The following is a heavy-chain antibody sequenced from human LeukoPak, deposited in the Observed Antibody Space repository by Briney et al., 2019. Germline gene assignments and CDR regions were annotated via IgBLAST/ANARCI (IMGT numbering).Heavy chain of an antibody. D-gene: IGHD1-1*01. CDR2: IHYSGTT. J-gene: IGHJ6*03. V-gene: IGHV4-59*01. CDR3: ARVSWFPGTSYYYMDV. Sequence: SETLSLTCTVSGGSISSYYWSWIRQPPGKGLEWIGYIHYSGTTNYNPSLKSRVTISVDTSKNQFSLKLSSVTAADTAVYFCARVSWFPGTSYYYMDVWGKGTTVSVSS. CDR1: GGSISSYY.